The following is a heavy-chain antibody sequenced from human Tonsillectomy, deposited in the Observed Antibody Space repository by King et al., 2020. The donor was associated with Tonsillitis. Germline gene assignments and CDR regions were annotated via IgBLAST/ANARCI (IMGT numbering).Heavy chain of an antibody. V-gene: IGHV3-33*01. Sequence: VQLVESGGGGVQPGRSLRLSCAASGCSFSNYGMHWVRQAPGKGLELVAGIWHDGSNEYYVDSVKDRFTISRDNSKNTVYLQMNSLRVEDTAVYYCARGPSCDYWGQGTLVTVSS. CDR2: IWHDGSNE. J-gene: IGHJ4*02. CDR3: ARGPSCDY. CDR1: GCSFSNYG.